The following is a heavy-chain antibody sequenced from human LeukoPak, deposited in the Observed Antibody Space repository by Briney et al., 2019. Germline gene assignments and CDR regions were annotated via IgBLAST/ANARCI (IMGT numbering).Heavy chain of an antibody. CDR3: ARSSYYGSGSYAFDI. V-gene: IGHV3-74*01. CDR2: IESDGSST. Sequence: PGGSLRLSCAASGFTFSSHWMHWVRQAPGKGLVWVSRIESDGSSTSYADSVKGRFTISRDNAKNMLYLQMNSLRAEDTAVYYCARSSYYGSGSYAFDIWGQGTIVTVSS. CDR1: GFTFSSHW. J-gene: IGHJ3*02. D-gene: IGHD3-10*01.